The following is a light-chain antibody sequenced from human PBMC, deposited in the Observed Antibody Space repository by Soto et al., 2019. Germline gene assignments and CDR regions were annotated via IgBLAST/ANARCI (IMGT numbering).Light chain of an antibody. J-gene: IGKJ5*01. V-gene: IGKV3-11*01. CDR2: DAS. CDR3: QQRSNWPHP. Sequence: VLKQSPGTVSLSPGETATLSCRASQIIKTFYFGWYQQKPGQSPRLLIYDASNRATGIPARFSGSGSGTDFTLTISSLEPEDFAVYYCQQRSNWPHPFGQRGLLAIK. CDR1: QIIKTFY.